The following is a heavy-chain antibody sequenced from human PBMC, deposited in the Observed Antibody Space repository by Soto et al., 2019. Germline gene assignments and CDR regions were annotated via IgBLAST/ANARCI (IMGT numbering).Heavy chain of an antibody. CDR2: IIPIFGTA. D-gene: IGHD3-9*01. J-gene: IGHJ5*02. Sequence: ASVKVSCKASGGTFSSYAISWVRQAPGQGLEWMGGIIPIFGTANYAQKFQGRVTITADESTSTAYMELSSLRSEDTALYYCARDLLDGYNDMAWGQGTLVTVSS. CDR3: ARDLLDGYNDMA. CDR1: GGTFSSYA. V-gene: IGHV1-69*13.